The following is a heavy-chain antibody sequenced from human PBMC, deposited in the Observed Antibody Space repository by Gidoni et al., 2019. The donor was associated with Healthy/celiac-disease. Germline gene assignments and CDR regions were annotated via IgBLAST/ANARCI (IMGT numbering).Heavy chain of an antibody. D-gene: IGHD1-7*01. V-gene: IGHV3-21*01. CDR2: ISSSSSYI. CDR3: ARDLVSGLELRSHFDY. CDR1: GFPFSSYS. Sequence: EVQLVESGGGLVKPGGSLRLSCAASGFPFSSYSMNWVRQAPGKGLEWVSSISSSSSYIYYADSVKGRFTISRDNAKNSLYLQMNSLRAEDTAVYYCARDLVSGLELRSHFDYWGQGTLVTVSS. J-gene: IGHJ4*02.